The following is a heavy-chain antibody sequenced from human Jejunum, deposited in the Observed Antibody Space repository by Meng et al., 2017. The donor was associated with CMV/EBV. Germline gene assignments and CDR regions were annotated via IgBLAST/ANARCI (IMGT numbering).Heavy chain of an antibody. CDR3: AGGDRAGYYYNY. Sequence: ASGGTLINYSFPWVRQAPGQGPEWVGRVIPILGIANFAQKFQGRITITADKSSSTVYMEMNSLKSQDTAIYYCAGGDRAGYYYNYWGQGTLVTVSS. CDR2: VIPILGIA. J-gene: IGHJ4*02. CDR1: GGTLINYS. D-gene: IGHD3-9*01. V-gene: IGHV1-69*02.